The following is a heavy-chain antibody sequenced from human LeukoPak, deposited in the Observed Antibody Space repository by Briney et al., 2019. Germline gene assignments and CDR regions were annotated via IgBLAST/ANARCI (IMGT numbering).Heavy chain of an antibody. D-gene: IGHD4-23*01. CDR1: GYSFTSYW. V-gene: IGHV5-51*01. J-gene: IGHJ4*02. Sequence: GESLKISCKGSGYSFTSYWIGWVRQMPGKGLEWMGIIYPGDSDTRYSPSFQGQVTISADKSISTAYLQWSSLKASDTAMYYCARDYGGNSPGFSTFDYWGQGTLVTVSS. CDR3: ARDYGGNSPGFSTFDY. CDR2: IYPGDSDT.